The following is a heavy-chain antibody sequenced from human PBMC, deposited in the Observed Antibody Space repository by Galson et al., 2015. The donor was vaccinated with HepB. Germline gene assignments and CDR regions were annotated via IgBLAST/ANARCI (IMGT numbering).Heavy chain of an antibody. CDR3: ARQLRDSSSWYGWFDP. J-gene: IGHJ5*02. CDR1: GYSFTSYW. Sequence: QSGAEVKKPGESLKISCKGSGYSFTSYWIGWVRQMPGKGLEWMGIIYPGDSDTGYSPSFQGHVTISADKSLRTAYLQWSSLKASDTAMYYCARQLRDSSSWYGWFDPWGQGTLVTVSS. V-gene: IGHV5-51*01. CDR2: IYPGDSDT. D-gene: IGHD6-13*01.